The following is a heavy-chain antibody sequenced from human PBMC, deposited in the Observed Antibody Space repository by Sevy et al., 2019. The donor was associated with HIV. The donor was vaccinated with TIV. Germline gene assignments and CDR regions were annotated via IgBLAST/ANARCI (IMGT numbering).Heavy chain of an antibody. CDR3: ARPYRSGSYYKWAY. J-gene: IGHJ4*02. CDR2: IYYSGST. D-gene: IGHD3-10*01. CDR1: GGSISNYY. V-gene: IGHV4-59*12. Sequence: SETLSLTCTVSGGSISNYYWSWIRQPPGKRLEWMGFIYYSGSTNYNPALESRVTISVDTSKNQFSLKLSSLTAADTAVYYCARPYRSGSYYKWAYWGQGTLVTVSS.